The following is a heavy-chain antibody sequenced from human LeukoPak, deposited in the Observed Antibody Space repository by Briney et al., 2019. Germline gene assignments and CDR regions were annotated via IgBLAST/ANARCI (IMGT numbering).Heavy chain of an antibody. CDR3: ARAPLDNWSPFDY. V-gene: IGHV4-34*01. J-gene: IGHJ4*02. CDR2: INHSGST. CDR1: GGSFSGYY. D-gene: IGHD1-1*01. Sequence: ETLSLTCXVXGGSFSGYYWSWIRQTPGKGLEWIGEINHSGSTNYKPSLKSRVNISVDTSKNEFSLMLSPVTAADTAVYYCARAPLDNWSPFDYWGQGTLVTVSS.